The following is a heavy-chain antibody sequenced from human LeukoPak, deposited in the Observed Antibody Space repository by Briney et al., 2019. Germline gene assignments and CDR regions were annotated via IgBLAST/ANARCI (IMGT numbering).Heavy chain of an antibody. J-gene: IGHJ4*02. Sequence: GASVKVSCKASGYTFTSYGISWVRQAPGQGLEWMGWTSAYNGNTNYVQKLQGRVTMTPDTSTSTAYMELRSLRSDDTAVYYCARLVPYCSGGSCTIFDYWGQGTLVTVSP. V-gene: IGHV1-18*01. D-gene: IGHD2-15*01. CDR3: ARLVPYCSGGSCTIFDY. CDR2: TSAYNGNT. CDR1: GYTFTSYG.